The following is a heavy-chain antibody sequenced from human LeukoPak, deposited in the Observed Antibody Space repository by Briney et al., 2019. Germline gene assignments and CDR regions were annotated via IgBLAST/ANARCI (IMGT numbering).Heavy chain of an antibody. CDR3: ARVMGSSSSGYYYYYMDV. Sequence: ASVKVSCKASGYTFTGYYMHWVRQAPGQGLEWMGWINPNSGGTNYAQKFQGRVTMTRDTSISTAYMELSRLRSDDTAVYYCARVMGSSSSGYYYYYMDVWGKGTTVTVSS. V-gene: IGHV1-2*02. J-gene: IGHJ6*03. D-gene: IGHD6-6*01. CDR2: INPNSGGT. CDR1: GYTFTGYY.